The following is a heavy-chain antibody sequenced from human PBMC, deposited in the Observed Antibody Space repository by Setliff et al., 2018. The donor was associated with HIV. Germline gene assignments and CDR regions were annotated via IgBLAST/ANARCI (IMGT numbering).Heavy chain of an antibody. V-gene: IGHV5-51*01. Sequence: PRESLKISCKASGYSFTTSWISWVRQMPGKGLEWMGIIFPADSDTTYSPSFQGQVTISADKSISTAYLQWGRLKASDTAMYYCARHGPMRDGYNHGAFDYWGQGTPVTVSS. CDR1: GYSFTTSW. CDR2: IFPADSDT. J-gene: IGHJ4*02. D-gene: IGHD5-12*01. CDR3: ARHGPMRDGYNHGAFDY.